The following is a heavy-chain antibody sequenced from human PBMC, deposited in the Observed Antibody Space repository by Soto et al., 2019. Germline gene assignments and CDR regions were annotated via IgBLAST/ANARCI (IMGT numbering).Heavy chain of an antibody. CDR1: GYSITSGLY. V-gene: IGHV4-38-2*02. CDR3: ARVRGAWGNQYFDY. J-gene: IGHJ4*02. D-gene: IGHD3-10*01. CDR2: LYHSGTT. Sequence: PSETLSLTSTVSGYSITSGLYWGWIRQPPRKGLEWIGSLYHSGTTYYNPSLKSRVTISVDTSKNQFSLKLSSVTAADTAVYYCARVRGAWGNQYFDYWGQGTLVTVSS.